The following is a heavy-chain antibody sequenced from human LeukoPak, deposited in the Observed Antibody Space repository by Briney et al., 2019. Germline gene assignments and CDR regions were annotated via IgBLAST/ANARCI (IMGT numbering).Heavy chain of an antibody. Sequence: PGRSLRLSCAASGFTFSDYGMHWVRQAPGKGLEWVSLIYYDGSNKYYADSVKGRFTISRDNSRNTLYLQMNSLRVEDTAVYYCARDRATRYFDYWGQGTLVTVSS. J-gene: IGHJ4*02. CDR2: IYYDGSNK. D-gene: IGHD2-15*01. CDR1: GFTFSDYG. V-gene: IGHV3-33*01. CDR3: ARDRATRYFDY.